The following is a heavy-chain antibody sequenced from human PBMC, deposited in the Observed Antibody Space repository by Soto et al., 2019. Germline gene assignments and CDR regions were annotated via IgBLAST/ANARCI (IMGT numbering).Heavy chain of an antibody. J-gene: IGHJ6*02. CDR1: GGTFSSYA. Sequence: HVQLVQSGAEVKKPGSSVKVSCKASGGTFSSYAISWVRQAPGQGLEWMGGIIPIFGTANYAQKFQGRVAITADASTSTAYMELRSLRSEDTAVYYCARVRVLDTDYYYYYGKDVWGQGTTDTVS. D-gene: IGHD3-3*01. CDR3: ARVRVLDTDYYYYYGKDV. CDR2: IIPIFGTA. V-gene: IGHV1-69*01.